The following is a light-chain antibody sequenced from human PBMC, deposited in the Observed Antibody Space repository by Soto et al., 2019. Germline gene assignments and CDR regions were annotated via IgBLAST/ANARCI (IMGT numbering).Light chain of an antibody. J-gene: IGKJ2*01. CDR3: QQSLTIPYT. CDR1: QTISTH. CDR2: AAS. Sequence: DFQMTQSPSSLSASVGDRVTITCRASQTISTHLNWYQQKPGKAPKLLIYAASTLQSGVPSRFSGSGSGTDFTLTINSLQPEDFATYYCQQSLTIPYTFGQGTKLEIK. V-gene: IGKV1-39*01.